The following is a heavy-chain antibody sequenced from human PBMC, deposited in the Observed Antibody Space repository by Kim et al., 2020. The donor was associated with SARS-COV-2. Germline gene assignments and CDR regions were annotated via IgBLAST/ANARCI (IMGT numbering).Heavy chain of an antibody. Sequence: ASVKVSCKASGYTFTGYYMHWVRQAPGQGLEWMGRINPNSGGTNYAQKFQGRVTMTRDTSISTAYMELSRLRSDDTAVYYCARKRSPTGMSDFDYWGQGTLVTVSS. V-gene: IGHV1-2*06. CDR2: INPNSGGT. D-gene: IGHD1-20*01. J-gene: IGHJ4*02. CDR1: GYTFTGYY. CDR3: ARKRSPTGMSDFDY.